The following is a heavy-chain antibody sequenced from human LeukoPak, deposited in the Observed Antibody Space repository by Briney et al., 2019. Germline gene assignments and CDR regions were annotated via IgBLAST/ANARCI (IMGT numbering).Heavy chain of an antibody. CDR3: AREDGYSSSWYSDY. CDR2: ISSSGRYI. D-gene: IGHD6-13*01. J-gene: IGHJ4*02. V-gene: IGHV3-21*04. CDR1: GFTFSSYA. Sequence: GGSLRLSCAASGFTFSSYAMSWVRQAPGKGPEWVSYISSSGRYIDYADSVKGRFTISRDNAKNSLYLQMNSLRAEDTAVYYCAREDGYSSSWYSDYWGQGTLVTVSS.